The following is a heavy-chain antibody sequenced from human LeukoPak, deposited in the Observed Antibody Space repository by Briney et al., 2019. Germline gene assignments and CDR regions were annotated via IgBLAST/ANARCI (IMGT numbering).Heavy chain of an antibody. CDR2: IIPIFGTA. Sequence: ALVKVSCKASGGTFSSYAISWVRQAPGQGLEWMGGIIPIFGTANYAQKFQGRVTITTDESTSTAYMELSSLRSEDTAVYYCARENWNYYFDYWGQGTLVTVSS. CDR1: GGTFSSYA. V-gene: IGHV1-69*05. J-gene: IGHJ4*02. D-gene: IGHD1-7*01. CDR3: ARENWNYYFDY.